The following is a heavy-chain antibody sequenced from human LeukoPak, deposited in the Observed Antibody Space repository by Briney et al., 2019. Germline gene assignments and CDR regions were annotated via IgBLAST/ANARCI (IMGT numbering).Heavy chain of an antibody. CDR1: GFTFSSYW. Sequence: GGSLRLSCAASGFTFSSYWMSWVRQAPGKGLEWVANIKQDGSEKYYVDSVKGRFTISRDNAKNLLYLQMNSLRAEDTAVYYCARDIDYGDYIWYFDYWGQGTLVTVSS. D-gene: IGHD4-17*01. J-gene: IGHJ4*02. V-gene: IGHV3-7*01. CDR2: IKQDGSEK. CDR3: ARDIDYGDYIWYFDY.